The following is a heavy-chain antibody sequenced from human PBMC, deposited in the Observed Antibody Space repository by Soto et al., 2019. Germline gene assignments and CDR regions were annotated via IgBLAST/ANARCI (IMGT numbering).Heavy chain of an antibody. CDR1: GVTFSTYW. CDR2: IDSGGSRI. V-gene: IGHV3-74*01. J-gene: IGHJ4*02. Sequence: GGSPRLSCAASGVTFSTYWMHWVRQAPGKGLVWVSRIDSGGSRINYADSVKGRFIISRDNAENRLYLQMNSLRDEDTAIYYCARGSGNSWYVIDHWGQGTLVTVSS. D-gene: IGHD6-13*01. CDR3: ARGSGNSWYVIDH.